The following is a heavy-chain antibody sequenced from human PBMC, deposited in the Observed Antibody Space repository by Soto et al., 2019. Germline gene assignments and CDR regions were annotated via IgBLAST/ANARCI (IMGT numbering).Heavy chain of an antibody. J-gene: IGHJ1*01. CDR3: AHRPDEGYFKH. Sequence: QITLKESGPTLVKPTQTLTLTCTFSGFSLSTSGVGVGWIRQPPGKALEWLALIHWDDDRHYSPSLKSRLTSIKDASKNQVVLTMVNMDPVDTATYFCAHRPDEGYFKHWGPGSLVTVSS. CDR1: GFSLSTSGVG. CDR2: IHWDDDR. V-gene: IGHV2-5*02.